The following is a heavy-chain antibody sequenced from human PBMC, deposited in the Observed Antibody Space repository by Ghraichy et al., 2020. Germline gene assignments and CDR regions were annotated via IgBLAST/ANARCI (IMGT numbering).Heavy chain of an antibody. CDR1: GYTFTSYG. V-gene: IGHV1-18*04. Sequence: ASVKVSCKASGYTFTSYGISWVRQAPGQGLEWMGWISAYNGNTNYAQKLQGRVTMTTDTSTSTAYMELRSLRSDDTAVYYCARDMIVVGPTAGDFDYWGQGNLVTVAS. J-gene: IGHJ4*02. D-gene: IGHD3-22*01. CDR3: ARDMIVVGPTAGDFDY. CDR2: ISAYNGNT.